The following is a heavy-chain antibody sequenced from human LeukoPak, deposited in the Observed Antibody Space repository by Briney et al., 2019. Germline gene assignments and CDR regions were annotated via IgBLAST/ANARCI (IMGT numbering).Heavy chain of an antibody. V-gene: IGHV3-53*01. CDR1: GFSVRTTY. D-gene: IGHD3-22*01. CDR2: LYTGGGT. J-gene: IGHJ4*02. CDR3: TRSGYRHPYHFDS. Sequence: GGSLRLSCAASGFSVRTTYMSWVRQAPGKGLEWVSVLYTGGGTDHADSVKGRFTISRDNSKNTLSLQMNSLRVEDTAIYYCTRSGYRHPYHFDSWGQRTLVTVSS.